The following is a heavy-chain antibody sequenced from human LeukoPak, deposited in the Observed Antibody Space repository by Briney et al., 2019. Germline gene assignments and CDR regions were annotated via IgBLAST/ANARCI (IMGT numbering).Heavy chain of an antibody. J-gene: IGHJ4*02. D-gene: IGHD5-18*01. CDR3: AREPLGYSYLDY. V-gene: IGHV3-7*01. CDR1: GFTFSSYW. CDR2: IKQDGSEK. Sequence: GGSLRLSCAASGFTFSSYWMNWARQAPGKGLEWVANIKQDGSEKYYVDSVKGRFTISRDNAKNSLYLQMNSLRAEDTAVYYCAREPLGYSYLDYWGQGTLVTVSS.